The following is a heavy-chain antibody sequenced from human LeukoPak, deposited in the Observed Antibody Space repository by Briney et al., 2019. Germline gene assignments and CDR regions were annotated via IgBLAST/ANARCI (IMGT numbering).Heavy chain of an antibody. D-gene: IGHD3-22*01. J-gene: IGHJ3*01. Sequence: GRSLRLSCAASGFTFSSHGIHWVRQAPGKGLEWVTVIWYDGSNKYYADSVKGRFTISRDNSKNTADLQMNSLSAEDTAVYYCARESLSDSRCQGGGFDLWGQGTMVTVSS. CDR3: ARESLSDSRCQGGGFDL. V-gene: IGHV3-33*01. CDR2: IWYDGSNK. CDR1: GFTFSSHG.